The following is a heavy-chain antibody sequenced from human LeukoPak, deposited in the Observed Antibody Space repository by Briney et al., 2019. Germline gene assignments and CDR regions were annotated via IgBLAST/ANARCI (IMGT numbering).Heavy chain of an antibody. CDR2: ISSDSGAI. CDR1: GFTFSDSS. Sequence: GGSLRLSCAASGFTFSDSSMNWVRQAPGKGLEWLSYISSDSGAIYYADSVKGRFTISRDNAKNSLYLQMNSLRDDDTAVYYCARAGPLPADYWGQGTLVTVSS. J-gene: IGHJ4*02. V-gene: IGHV3-48*02. CDR3: ARAGPLPADY.